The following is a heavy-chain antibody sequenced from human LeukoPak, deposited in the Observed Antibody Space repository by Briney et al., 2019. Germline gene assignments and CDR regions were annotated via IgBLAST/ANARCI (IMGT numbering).Heavy chain of an antibody. V-gene: IGHV3-30-3*01. CDR2: ISYDGSNK. J-gene: IGHJ3*02. CDR3: ARGGKLELREAFDI. D-gene: IGHD1-7*01. Sequence: GGSLRLSCAASTFTFSSYAMHWVRQAPGKGLEWVAVISYDGSNKYYADSVRGRFTISRDNSKNTLYLQMNSLRAEDTAVYYCARGGKLELREAFDIWGQGTMVTVSS. CDR1: TFTFSSYA.